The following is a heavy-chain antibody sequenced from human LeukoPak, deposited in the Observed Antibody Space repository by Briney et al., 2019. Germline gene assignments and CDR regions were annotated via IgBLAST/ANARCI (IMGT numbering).Heavy chain of an antibody. CDR1: GFTFSSYG. D-gene: IGHD4-11*01. V-gene: IGHV3-30*18. CDR2: ISYDGSNR. CDR3: AKSDYSNYWYFDL. Sequence: PGGSLRLSCAASGFTFSSYGMHWVRQAPGKGLEWVAVISYDGSNRYYADSVKGRFTISRDNSKNTLYLQMNSLRAEDTAVYYCAKSDYSNYWYFDLWGRGTLVTVSS. J-gene: IGHJ2*01.